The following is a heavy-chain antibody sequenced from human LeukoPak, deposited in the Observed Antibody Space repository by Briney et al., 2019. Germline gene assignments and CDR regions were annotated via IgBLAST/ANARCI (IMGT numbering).Heavy chain of an antibody. CDR3: ARDPVDTAALDFDY. V-gene: IGHV3-30*01. J-gene: IGHJ4*02. CDR2: ISYDGSNK. Sequence: GGSLRLSCAASGFTFSSYAMHWVRQAQGKGLEWVAVISYDGSNKYYADSVKGRFTISRDNSKNTLYLQMNSLRAEDTAVYYCARDPVDTAALDFDYWGQGTLVTISS. CDR1: GFTFSSYA. D-gene: IGHD5-18*01.